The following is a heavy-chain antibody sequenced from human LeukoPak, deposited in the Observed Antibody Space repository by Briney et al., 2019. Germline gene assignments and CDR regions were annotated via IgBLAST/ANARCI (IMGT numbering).Heavy chain of an antibody. J-gene: IGHJ3*02. CDR1: GFSFSEYA. CDR3: ARETVVDSSTSRDIKIKHEAFDI. V-gene: IGHV3-64*01. D-gene: IGHD4-23*01. CDR2: ITRNGGAR. Sequence: GGSLRLSCVGSGFSFSEYAMYWVRHAPGKGLEYVSNITRNGGARDYGNSVAGRFTVSRDNSKSTLYLQMGSLRIEDTAVYYCARETVVDSSTSRDIKIKHEAFDIWGRGTVVTVSS.